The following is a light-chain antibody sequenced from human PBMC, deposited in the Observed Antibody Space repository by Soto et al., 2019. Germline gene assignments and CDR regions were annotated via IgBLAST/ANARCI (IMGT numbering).Light chain of an antibody. J-gene: IGLJ1*01. V-gene: IGLV2-14*01. CDR1: SSDVGGYNY. CDR3: SSFTTNRLYV. Sequence: QSALTQPASVSGSPGQSITISCTGTSSDVGGYNYVSWYQQHPGKAPKLMIYEVSNRPSGVSNRFSGSKSGLTASLTISGLQAEDEADYYCSSFTTNRLYVFGPGTKVTVL. CDR2: EVS.